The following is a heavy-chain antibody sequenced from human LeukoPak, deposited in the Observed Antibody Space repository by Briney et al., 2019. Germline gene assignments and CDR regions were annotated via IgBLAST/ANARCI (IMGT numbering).Heavy chain of an antibody. D-gene: IGHD2-15*01. CDR3: ARDVVSSGGFDY. Sequence: PGGSLRLSCAASGFTFTRYSIHWVRQAPGKGLEWVSSISSSSSYIYYADSVKGRFTISRDNAKNSLYLQTNSLRDEDTAVYYCARDVVSSGGFDYWGQGTLATVSS. J-gene: IGHJ4*02. V-gene: IGHV3-21*01. CDR1: GFTFTRYS. CDR2: ISSSSSYI.